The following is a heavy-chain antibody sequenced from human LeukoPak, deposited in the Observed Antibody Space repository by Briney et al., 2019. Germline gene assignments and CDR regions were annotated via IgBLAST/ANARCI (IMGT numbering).Heavy chain of an antibody. CDR3: AREGAVVVTAISYFDY. CDR2: ISQSGST. CDR1: GFTFSSYA. D-gene: IGHD2-21*02. Sequence: GSLRLSCAASGFTFSSYAMHWVRQAPGKGLEWIGSISQSGSTYYNPSPKSRVTISVDTSKNQFSLKLSSVTAADTAVYYCAREGAVVVTAISYFDYWGQGTLVTVSS. V-gene: IGHV4-38-2*02. J-gene: IGHJ4*02.